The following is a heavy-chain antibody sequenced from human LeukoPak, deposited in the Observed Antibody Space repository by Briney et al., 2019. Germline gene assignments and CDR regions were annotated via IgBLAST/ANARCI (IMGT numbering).Heavy chain of an antibody. V-gene: IGHV3-11*01. CDR3: AKSWGYTRPYYNYMDV. CDR1: GFTFSDYY. D-gene: IGHD3-16*02. J-gene: IGHJ6*03. Sequence: GGSLRLSCAASGFTFSDYYMSWIRQAPGKGLEWVSYISSSGSTIYYADSVKGRFTISRDNAKNSLYLQMNGLRPEDTAIYYCAKSWGYTRPYYNYMDVWGKGTTVTVSS. CDR2: ISSSGSTI.